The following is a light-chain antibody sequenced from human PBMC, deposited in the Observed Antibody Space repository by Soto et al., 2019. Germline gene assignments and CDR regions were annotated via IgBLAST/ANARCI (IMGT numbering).Light chain of an antibody. CDR3: KQSSHLIT. J-gene: IGKJ5*01. V-gene: IGKV1-39*01. CDR1: QIISTY. Sequence: DIQIARSPSSPSASVGERVTITSRARQIISTYLNCYQQRSGLAPRLLIYAASSLPSGVPPRFSGSGSGTDFTLTISSLQPEDFATYFCKQSSHLITFGQGTRVEFK. CDR2: AAS.